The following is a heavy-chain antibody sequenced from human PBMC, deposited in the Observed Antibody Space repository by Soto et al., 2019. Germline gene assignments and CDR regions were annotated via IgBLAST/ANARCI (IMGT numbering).Heavy chain of an antibody. Sequence: PSETLSLTCTVSGGSISSGDYYWSWIRQPPGKGLEWIGYIYYSGSTYYNPSLKSRVTISVDTSKNQFSLKLSSVTAADTAVYYCARDFGYSYGRPLWYWGQGTLVTVSS. V-gene: IGHV4-30-4*01. J-gene: IGHJ4*02. CDR3: ARDFGYSYGRPLWY. D-gene: IGHD5-18*01. CDR2: IYYSGST. CDR1: GGSISSGDYY.